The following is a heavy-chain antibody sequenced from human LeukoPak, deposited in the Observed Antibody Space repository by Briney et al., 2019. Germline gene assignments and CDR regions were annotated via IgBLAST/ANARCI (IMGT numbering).Heavy chain of an antibody. Sequence: GESLKISCKGSGYSFTSYWIGRVLQMPGKGLEGMGIIYPGDCDTRYSPSFQGQVTISADKSSSPASLQWSSLKASDPAMYYCAIGRSGSSTLLAYWAQGTLVTASS. CDR2: IYPGDCDT. D-gene: IGHD3-10*01. CDR1: GYSFTSYW. J-gene: IGHJ4*02. CDR3: AIGRSGSSTLLAY. V-gene: IGHV5-51*01.